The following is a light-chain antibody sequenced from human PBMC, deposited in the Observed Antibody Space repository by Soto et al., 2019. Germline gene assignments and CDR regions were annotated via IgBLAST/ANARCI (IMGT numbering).Light chain of an antibody. CDR2: YDD. CDR3: AVWDDNLNGVV. J-gene: IGLJ2*01. CDR1: WSNIGNNA. Sequence: QSVLTQPPSVSEAPRQRVTISCSGSWSNIGNNAVNWYQQLPGKAPKLLIYYDDLLSSGVSDRFSGSKSGTSASLAISGLQSEDEADYYCAVWDDNLNGVVFGGGTKETVL. V-gene: IGLV1-36*01.